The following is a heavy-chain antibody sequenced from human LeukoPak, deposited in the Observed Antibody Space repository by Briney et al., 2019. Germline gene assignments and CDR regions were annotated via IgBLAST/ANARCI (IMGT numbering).Heavy chain of an antibody. V-gene: IGHV4-59*01. CDR2: IYYSGST. CDR1: GVSISSYY. J-gene: IGHJ4*02. CDR3: ARSSGYSGYDFVLD. Sequence: SETLSLTCTVSGVSISSYYWSWIRQPPGKGLEWIGYIYYSGSTNYNPSLKSRVTISVDTSKNQFSLKLSSVTAADTAVYYCARSSGYSGYDFVLDWGQGTLVTVSS. D-gene: IGHD5-12*01.